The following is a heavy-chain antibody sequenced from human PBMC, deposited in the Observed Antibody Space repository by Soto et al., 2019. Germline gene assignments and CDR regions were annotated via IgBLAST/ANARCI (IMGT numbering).Heavy chain of an antibody. D-gene: IGHD1-7*01. V-gene: IGHV1-8*01. CDR2: MNPNSGNT. CDR1: GYTFTSYD. CDR3: ARGRGNYGHTYYYYYYMDV. J-gene: IGHJ6*03. Sequence: ASVKVSCKASGYTFTSYDINWVRQATGQGLEWMGWMNPNSGNTGYAQKLQGRVTMTRNTSISTAYMELSSLRSEDTAVYYCARGRGNYGHTYYYYYYMDVWGKGTTVTVSS.